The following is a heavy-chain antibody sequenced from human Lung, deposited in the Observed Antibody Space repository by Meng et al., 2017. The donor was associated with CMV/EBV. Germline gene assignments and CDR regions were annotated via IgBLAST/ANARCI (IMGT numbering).Heavy chain of an antibody. Sequence: GESLKISCAASGFTFSSYEMNWVRQAPGKGLEWVSYISSSGSTMYYADSVKGRFTISRDNAKNSLYLQMNSLRVEDTAVYYCARRSGSYVNAFDILGQGTMVTVSS. J-gene: IGHJ3*02. CDR1: GFTFSSYE. D-gene: IGHD1-26*01. CDR3: ARRSGSYVNAFDI. CDR2: ISSSGSTM. V-gene: IGHV3-48*03.